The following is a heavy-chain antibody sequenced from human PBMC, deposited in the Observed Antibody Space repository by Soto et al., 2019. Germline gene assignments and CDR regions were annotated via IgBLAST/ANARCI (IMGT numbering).Heavy chain of an antibody. J-gene: IGHJ4*02. CDR2: MYYSGST. Sequence: SETLSLTCTVSGDSMNGFYWSWIRLPPGRRLEYIGYMYYSGSTNYNPSLKSRVTISGDTSKNQFSLKLTSVTAADTALYYCARSSPGYSYAYNYWGQGALGTVS. CDR1: GDSMNGFY. CDR3: ARSSPGYSYAYNY. V-gene: IGHV4-59*01. D-gene: IGHD5-18*01.